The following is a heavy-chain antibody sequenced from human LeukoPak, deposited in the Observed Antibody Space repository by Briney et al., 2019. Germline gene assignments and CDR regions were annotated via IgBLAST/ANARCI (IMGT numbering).Heavy chain of an antibody. J-gene: IGHJ5*02. D-gene: IGHD3-10*01. V-gene: IGHV4-59*01. CDR2: IYYSGST. CDR3: ARVGIRGIPETWWFDA. Sequence: SETLSLTCTVSGGSLNDYFLSWFRPPPGKGVEWVGHIYYSGSTYYNPSLNSRVTISVDTSKNQFYLKLTSVTAADTAVDYCARVGIRGIPETWWFDAWAGQPWSASPQ. CDR1: GGSLNDYF.